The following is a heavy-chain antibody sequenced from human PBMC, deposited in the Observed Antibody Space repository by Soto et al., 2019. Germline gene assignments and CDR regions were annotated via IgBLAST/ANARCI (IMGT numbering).Heavy chain of an antibody. J-gene: IGHJ6*02. CDR1: GFTFSSYS. D-gene: IGHD6-19*01. Sequence: EVQLVESGGGLVKPGGSLRLSCAASGFTFSSYSMNWVRQAPGKGLEWVSSISSSSSYIYYADSVKGRFTISRDNAKNSLYRQMNSLRAEDTAVYYCARDTFIAVAGTGYYYGMDVWGQGTTVTVSS. CDR2: ISSSSSYI. CDR3: ARDTFIAVAGTGYYYGMDV. V-gene: IGHV3-21*01.